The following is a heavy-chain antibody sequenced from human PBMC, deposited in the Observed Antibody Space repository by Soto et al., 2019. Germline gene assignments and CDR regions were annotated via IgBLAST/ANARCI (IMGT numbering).Heavy chain of an antibody. CDR2: MHPSGDST. J-gene: IGHJ3*02. CDR3: TRVGSSGWYDAFDI. Sequence: QVQLVQSGAEVKTPGASVKVSCKASGYTFTNYYLHWVRQAPGQGLEWMGVMHPSGDSTNFALKFQGRVTMTSDTSTSTVSMELSSLRSEDTGVYYCTRVGSSGWYDAFDIWGQGTMVTVSS. V-gene: IGHV1-46*03. CDR1: GYTFTNYY. D-gene: IGHD6-19*01.